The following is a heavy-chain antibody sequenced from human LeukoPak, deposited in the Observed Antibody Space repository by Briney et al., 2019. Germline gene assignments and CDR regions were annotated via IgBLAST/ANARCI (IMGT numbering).Heavy chain of an antibody. V-gene: IGHV4-30-2*01. CDR1: GGSISSGGYS. CDR3: ARGPYSSSWYLSYYYYGMDV. CDR2: IYHSGST. J-gene: IGHJ6*02. Sequence: SETLSLTCAVSGGSISSGGYSWSWIRQPPGKGLEWIGYIYHSGSTYYNPSLKSRVTISVDRSKNQFSLKLSSVTAADTAVYYCARGPYSSSWYLSYYYYGMDVWGQGTTVTVSS. D-gene: IGHD6-13*01.